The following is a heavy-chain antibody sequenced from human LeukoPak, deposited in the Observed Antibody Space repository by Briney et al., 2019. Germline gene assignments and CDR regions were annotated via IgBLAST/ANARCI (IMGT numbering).Heavy chain of an antibody. V-gene: IGHV3-74*01. CDR3: ARDQYSGSYYPWFDP. CDR2: INSDGRST. J-gene: IGHJ5*02. CDR1: GFTFSRYW. D-gene: IGHD1-26*01. Sequence: GGSLRLSCVASGFTFSRYWMHWVRQAPGKGLVWVSRINSDGRSTNYADSVKGRFTISRDNAKNSLYLQMNSLRAEDTAVYYCARDQYSGSYYPWFDPWGQGTLVTVSS.